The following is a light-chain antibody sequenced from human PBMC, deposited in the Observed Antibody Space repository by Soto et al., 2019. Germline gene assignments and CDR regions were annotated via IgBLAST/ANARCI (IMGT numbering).Light chain of an antibody. CDR2: TAS. CDR3: QQSTKWPPSNT. Sequence: EIVLTQSPATLSLSPGERATLSCRASQTIGSYLAWYQQKPGQAPRLLIYTASNRAAGVPARFSGSGSGTDFTLTVSSLEPEAFAVYYCQQSTKWPPSNTFGQGTRLEIK. J-gene: IGKJ5*01. V-gene: IGKV3-11*01. CDR1: QTIGSY.